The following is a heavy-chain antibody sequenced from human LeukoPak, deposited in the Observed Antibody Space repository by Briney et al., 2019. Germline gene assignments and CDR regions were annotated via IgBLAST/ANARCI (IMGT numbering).Heavy chain of an antibody. Sequence: GGSLRLSCAASGFTFSSYSMTWVRQAPGKGLEWVSYISSSSSTIYYADSVKGRFTISRDNAKNSLYLQMNSLRDEDTAVYYCARDGGALIRGKGYYYGMDVWGQGTTVTASS. J-gene: IGHJ6*02. D-gene: IGHD3-16*01. CDR1: GFTFSSYS. V-gene: IGHV3-48*02. CDR3: ARDGGALIRGKGYYYGMDV. CDR2: ISSSSSTI.